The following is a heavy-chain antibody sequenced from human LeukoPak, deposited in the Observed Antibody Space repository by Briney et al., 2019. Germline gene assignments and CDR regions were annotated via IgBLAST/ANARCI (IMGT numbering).Heavy chain of an antibody. CDR1: GGTFSSYA. CDR3: ARRCSGGSCYLNWFDP. Sequence: SVKVSCKASGGTFSSYAISWVRQAPGQGLEWMGGIIPIFGTANYAQKFQGRVTITADESTSTAYMELSSLRSEDTVVYYCARRCSGGSCYLNWFDPWGQGTLVTVSS. J-gene: IGHJ5*02. CDR2: IIPIFGTA. V-gene: IGHV1-69*13. D-gene: IGHD2-15*01.